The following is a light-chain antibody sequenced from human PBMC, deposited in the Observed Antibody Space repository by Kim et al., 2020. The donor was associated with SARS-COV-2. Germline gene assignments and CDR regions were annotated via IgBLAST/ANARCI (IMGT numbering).Light chain of an antibody. CDR2: DAS. Sequence: SSSVGDTVTITCQASQDIRIYLNWFQQRPGKAPKVLIYDASYLETGVPSRFSGSGSGTHFSFTISSLEPEDIATYYCQQYDDLPRTFGGGNKVEI. V-gene: IGKV1-33*01. CDR1: QDIRIY. CDR3: QQYDDLPRT. J-gene: IGKJ4*01.